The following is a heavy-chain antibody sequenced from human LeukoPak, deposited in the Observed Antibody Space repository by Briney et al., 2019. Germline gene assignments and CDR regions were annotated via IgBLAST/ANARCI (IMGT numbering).Heavy chain of an antibody. CDR2: IRYDGSNK. J-gene: IGHJ6*03. D-gene: IGHD2-2*01. V-gene: IGHV3-30*02. Sequence: GGSLRLSCAASGFTFSSYGMHWVRQAPGKGLERVAFIRYDGSNKYYADSVKGRFTISRDNSKNTLYLQMNSLRAEDTAVYYCAKDELGYCSSTSCPYYYYYYMDVWGKGTTVTVSS. CDR1: GFTFSSYG. CDR3: AKDELGYCSSTSCPYYYYYYMDV.